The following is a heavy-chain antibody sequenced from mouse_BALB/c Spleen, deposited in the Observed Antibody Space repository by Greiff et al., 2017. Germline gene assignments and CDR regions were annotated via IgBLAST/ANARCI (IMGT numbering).Heavy chain of an antibody. D-gene: IGHD2-14*01. CDR2: ILPGSGST. V-gene: IGHV1-9*01. CDR3: ARGGVRRYAMDY. CDR1: GYTFSSYW. J-gene: IGHJ4*01. Sequence: QVQLQQSGAELMKPGASVKISCKATGYTFSSYWIEWVKQRPGHGLEWIGEILPGSGSTNYNEKFKGKATFTADTSSNTAYMQLSSLTSEDSAVYYCARGGVRRYAMDYWGQGTSVTVSS.